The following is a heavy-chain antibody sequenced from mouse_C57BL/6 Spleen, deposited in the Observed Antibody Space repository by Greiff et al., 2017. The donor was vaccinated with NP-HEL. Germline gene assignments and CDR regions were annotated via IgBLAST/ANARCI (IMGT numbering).Heavy chain of an antibody. CDR3: ARALFITTVVPFAY. J-gene: IGHJ3*01. CDR1: GFTFSDYG. V-gene: IGHV5-17*01. Sequence: EVMLVESGGGLVKPGGSLKLSCAASGFTFSDYGMHWVRQAPEKGLEWVAYISSGSSTIYYADTVKGRFTISRDNAKNTLFLQMTSLRSEDTAMYYCARALFITTVVPFAYWGQGTLVTVSA. CDR2: ISSGSSTI. D-gene: IGHD1-1*01.